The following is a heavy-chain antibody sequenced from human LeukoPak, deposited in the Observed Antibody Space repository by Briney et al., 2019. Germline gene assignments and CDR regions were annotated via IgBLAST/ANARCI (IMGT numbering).Heavy chain of an antibody. CDR3: ARDADGYSYGYVNYFDY. J-gene: IGHJ4*02. V-gene: IGHV3-48*03. Sequence: GGSLRLSCAASGFTFSSYEMNWVRQAPGKGLEWVSYISRSGTTIYYADSVQGRFTISRDDDKNSLYLQMNSLRAEDTAVYYCARDADGYSYGYVNYFDYWGQGTLVTVSS. D-gene: IGHD5-18*01. CDR2: ISRSGTTI. CDR1: GFTFSSYE.